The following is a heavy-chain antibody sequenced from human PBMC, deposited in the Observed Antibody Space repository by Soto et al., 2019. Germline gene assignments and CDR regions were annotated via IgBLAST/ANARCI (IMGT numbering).Heavy chain of an antibody. J-gene: IGHJ3*02. Sequence: GGSLRLSCTASGFTFGDYAMSWVRQAPGKGLEWVGFIRSKAYGGTTEYAASVKGRFTISRDDSKSIAYLQMNSLKTEDTAVYYCTRDRAGSSQAFDIWGQGTMVTVSS. D-gene: IGHD6-6*01. CDR3: TRDRAGSSQAFDI. V-gene: IGHV3-49*04. CDR2: IRSKAYGGTT. CDR1: GFTFGDYA.